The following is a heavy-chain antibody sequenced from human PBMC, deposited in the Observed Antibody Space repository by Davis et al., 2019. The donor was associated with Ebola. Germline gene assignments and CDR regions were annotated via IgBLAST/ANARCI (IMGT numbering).Heavy chain of an antibody. Sequence: ASVQDTCKASGYTFINYPINWVRQATGQGLEWLGWLNPSRVDKGYAQKFQGRVTMTRNTSISTAYMELSSLRSEDTAVYYCAREGTGDGFIYYYGMDVWGQGTTVTVSS. J-gene: IGHJ6*02. D-gene: IGHD1-1*01. CDR1: GYTFINYP. CDR3: AREGTGDGFIYYYGMDV. V-gene: IGHV1-8*01. CDR2: LNPSRVDK.